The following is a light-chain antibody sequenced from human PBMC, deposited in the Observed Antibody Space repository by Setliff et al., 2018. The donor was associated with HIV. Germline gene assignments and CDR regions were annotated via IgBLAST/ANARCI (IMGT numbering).Light chain of an antibody. Sequence: QSVLAQPASVSGSPGQSITISCTGTSSDVGGYNFVSWYQQHPGKAPKLMIYEVSNRPSGVSNRFSGSKSGNTASLTISGLQAEDEADYYCSSYTGSTTPYGVGTGTKV. CDR1: SSDVGGYNF. CDR2: EVS. CDR3: SSYTGSTTPYG. J-gene: IGLJ1*01. V-gene: IGLV2-14*01.